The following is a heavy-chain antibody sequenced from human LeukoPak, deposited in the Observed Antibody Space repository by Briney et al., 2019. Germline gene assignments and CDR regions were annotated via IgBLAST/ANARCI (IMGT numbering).Heavy chain of an antibody. D-gene: IGHD6-19*01. CDR2: MYYSGST. CDR1: GGSVSSSSNY. Sequence: SETLSLTCTVSGGSVSSSSNYWSWIRQPPGKGLEWIGYMYYSGSTKYNPSLKSRVTISPDTSKNQFSLELSSVTAADTAMYYCASERSGWPNYFDYWGQGILVTVSS. V-gene: IGHV4-61*01. CDR3: ASERSGWPNYFDY. J-gene: IGHJ4*02.